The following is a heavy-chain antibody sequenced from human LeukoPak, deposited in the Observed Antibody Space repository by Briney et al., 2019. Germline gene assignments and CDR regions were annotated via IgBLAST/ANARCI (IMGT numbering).Heavy chain of an antibody. V-gene: IGHV3-66*01. Sequence: GGSLRLSCAASGFTVSSNYMSWVRQAPGKGLEGGSIIYSGGSTYYADSVKGRFTISRDNSKNTLYLQMNSLRAEDTAVYYCARANWGHPMYYFDYWGQGTLVTVSS. CDR3: ARANWGHPMYYFDY. CDR2: IYSGGST. CDR1: GFTVSSNY. J-gene: IGHJ4*02. D-gene: IGHD7-27*01.